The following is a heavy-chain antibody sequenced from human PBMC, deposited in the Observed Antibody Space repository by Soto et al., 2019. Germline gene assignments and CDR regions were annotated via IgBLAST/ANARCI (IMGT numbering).Heavy chain of an antibody. V-gene: IGHV1-69*12. D-gene: IGHD3-3*01. CDR1: GGTFRSYA. CDR3: ARGGLRFLESHGMDV. CDR2: IIVIFGTV. J-gene: IGHJ6*02. Sequence: QVQLVQSGAEVKKPGSSVKVSCKASGGTFRSYAISWARQAPGQGLEWMGGIIVIFGTVNYAQKFQGRVTITADESTSTAYMELSSLRSEDTAVYYCARGGLRFLESHGMDVWGQGTTVTVSS.